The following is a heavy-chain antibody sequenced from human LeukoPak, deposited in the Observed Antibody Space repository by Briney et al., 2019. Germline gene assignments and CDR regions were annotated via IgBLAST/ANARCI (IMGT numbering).Heavy chain of an antibody. CDR2: IYTSVST. D-gene: IGHD3-9*01. Sequence: PSETLSLTCTVSGGSISSGSYYWSWIRQSAGKVLEWIGRIYTSVSTNYNSSLKRRVTISVDTSKNPFSLKLSSVTDADTAVYYCARARYGAFDIWGQGTMVTVSS. V-gene: IGHV4-61*02. CDR3: ARARYGAFDI. J-gene: IGHJ3*02. CDR1: GGSISSGSYY.